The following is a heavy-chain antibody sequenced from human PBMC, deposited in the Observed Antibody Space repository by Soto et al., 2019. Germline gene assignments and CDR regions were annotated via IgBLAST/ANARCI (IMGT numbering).Heavy chain of an antibody. V-gene: IGHV1-2*02. D-gene: IGHD1-26*01. CDR1: GYTFIGYY. CDR3: ARYVGEGAPFYYMDV. Sequence: QVQLVESGAAVREPGASVKISCKTYGYTFIGYYLHWVRQDPGQGLEWMGWINPNSGGTNSAQRFQGRITMTRDTSINTAHMELTSLTSDDTAKYYCARYVGEGAPFYYMDVWGIGTMVTVSS. CDR2: INPNSGGT. J-gene: IGHJ6*03.